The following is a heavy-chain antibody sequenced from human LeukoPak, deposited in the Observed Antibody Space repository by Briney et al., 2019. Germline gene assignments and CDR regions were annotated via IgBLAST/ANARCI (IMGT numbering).Heavy chain of an antibody. J-gene: IGHJ4*02. D-gene: IGHD5-24*01. CDR2: INPDGGST. CDR3: ARDRTGYTFDY. Sequence: GASVRLSCKASGYTFTGYYMHWVRQAPGQGLEWVGIINPDGGSTSYAQKLQGRVTMTRDTSTSTVYMELSSPGSEDTAVYYCARDRTGYTFDYWGQKTRVTVSS. V-gene: IGHV1-46*04. CDR1: GYTFTGYY.